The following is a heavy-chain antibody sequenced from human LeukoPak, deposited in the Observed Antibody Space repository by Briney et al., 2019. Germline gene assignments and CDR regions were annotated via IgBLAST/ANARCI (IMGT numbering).Heavy chain of an antibody. Sequence: GGSLRLSCAASGFTFSSYSMNWVRQAPGKGLEXVSSISSSSSYIYYADSVKGRFTISRDNAKNSLFLQMNSLRAEDTAVYYCARGGTTVVTDYGYWGQGTLVTVSS. CDR3: ARGGTTVVTDYGY. CDR2: ISSSSSYI. CDR1: GFTFSSYS. V-gene: IGHV3-21*01. D-gene: IGHD4-23*01. J-gene: IGHJ4*02.